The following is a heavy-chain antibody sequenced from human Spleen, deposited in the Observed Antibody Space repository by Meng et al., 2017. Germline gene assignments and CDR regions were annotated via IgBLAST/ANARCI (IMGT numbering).Heavy chain of an antibody. CDR3: ARGYCSGGSCYRHWFDP. J-gene: IGHJ5*02. CDR1: GYTFTSYD. Sequence: ASVKVSCKASGYTFTSYDINWVRQATGQGLEWMGWMNPNSCNTGYAQKFQGRVTMLRNTSISTAYMELSSLRSEDTAVYYCARGYCSGGSCYRHWFDPWGQGTLVTVSS. CDR2: MNPNSCNT. D-gene: IGHD2-15*01. V-gene: IGHV1-8*02.